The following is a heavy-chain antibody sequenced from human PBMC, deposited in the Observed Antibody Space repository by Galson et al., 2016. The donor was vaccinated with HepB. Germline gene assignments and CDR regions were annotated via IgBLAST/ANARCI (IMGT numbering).Heavy chain of an antibody. D-gene: IGHD5-12*01. J-gene: IGHJ6*02. CDR2: ISYDESNK. CDR1: EFTFSSYA. CDR3: ARDHYSGYDRDSKYYYNYYTMDA. Sequence: SLRLSCAASEFTFSSYAMHWVRQAPGKGLEWVAVISYDESNKYYADSVKGRFTISRDNSKNTLYLQMNSLRAEDTAVYYCARDHYSGYDRDSKYYYNYYTMDAWGQGTTVTVSS. V-gene: IGHV3-30-3*01.